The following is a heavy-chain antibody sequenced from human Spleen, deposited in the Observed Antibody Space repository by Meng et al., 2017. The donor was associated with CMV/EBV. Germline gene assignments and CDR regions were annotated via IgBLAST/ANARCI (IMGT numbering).Heavy chain of an antibody. CDR1: GGSVSSGSSY. D-gene: IGHD6-13*01. V-gene: IGHV4-61*01. CDR3: AREVGSSPSFDY. CDR2: IYYSGNS. J-gene: IGHJ4*02. Sequence: VSGGSVSSGSSYWTWIRQPPGKGLEWIGYIYYSGNSKYNPSLTSRVIMSVDTSRNQFSLKLDSVTAADTAVYFCAREVGSSPSFDYWGQGALVTVSS.